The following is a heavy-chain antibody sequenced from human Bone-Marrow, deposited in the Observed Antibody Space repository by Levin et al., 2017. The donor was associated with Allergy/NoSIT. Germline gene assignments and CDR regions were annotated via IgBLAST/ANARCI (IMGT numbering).Heavy chain of an antibody. J-gene: IGHJ4*02. CDR2: ISGSGGST. V-gene: IGHV3-23*01. Sequence: PGGSLRLSCAASGFTFSSYAMSWVRQAPGKGLEWVSAISGSGGSTYYADSVKGRFTISRDNSKNTLYLQMNSLRAEDTAVYYCAKTAPGPLGIAVAGTFDYWGQGTLVTVSS. CDR3: AKTAPGPLGIAVAGTFDY. D-gene: IGHD6-19*01. CDR1: GFTFSSYA.